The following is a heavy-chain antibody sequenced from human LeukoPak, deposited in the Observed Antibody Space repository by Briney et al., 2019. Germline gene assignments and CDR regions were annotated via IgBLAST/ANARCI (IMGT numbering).Heavy chain of an antibody. Sequence: PGGSLRLSCAASGFTFSNAWMSWVRQAPGKGLEWVGRIKSKTDGGTTGYAAPVKGRFTISRDDSKNTLYLQMNSLKTEDTAVYYCTTLLWFGELSDYWGQGTLVTVSS. CDR3: TTLLWFGELSDY. D-gene: IGHD3-10*01. CDR2: IKSKTDGGTT. J-gene: IGHJ4*02. CDR1: GFTFSNAW. V-gene: IGHV3-15*01.